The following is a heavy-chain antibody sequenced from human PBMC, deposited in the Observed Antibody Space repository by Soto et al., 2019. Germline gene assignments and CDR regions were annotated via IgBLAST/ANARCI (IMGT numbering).Heavy chain of an antibody. CDR1: GGTFSSYT. J-gene: IGHJ6*03. CDR3: GTPLRAVIYDYYRAV. Sequence: QVQLVQSGAEDKKHGSSVKVSCKASGGTFSSYTIIWVRQAPGQGLEWMGRIIPILGIANYAQKFQGRVTIAGEKPPKPTPLGLGDLEFWEPAGYYWGTPLRAVIYDYYRAVGGKGTTVPAS. V-gene: IGHV1-69*02. D-gene: IGHD3-10*01. CDR2: IIPILGIA.